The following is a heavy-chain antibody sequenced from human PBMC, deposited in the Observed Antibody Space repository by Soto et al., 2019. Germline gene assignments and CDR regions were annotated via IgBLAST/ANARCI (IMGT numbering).Heavy chain of an antibody. CDR3: AKVSSGWYSNFDY. V-gene: IGHV3-23*01. CDR2: ISGSGGST. D-gene: IGHD6-19*01. CDR1: GFTFSSYA. J-gene: IGHJ4*02. Sequence: GGSLRLACAASGFTFSSYAMSWVRQAPGKGLEWVSAISGSGGSTYYADSVKGRFTISRDNSKNTLYLQMNSLRAEDTAVYYCAKVSSGWYSNFDYWGQGTLVTVSS.